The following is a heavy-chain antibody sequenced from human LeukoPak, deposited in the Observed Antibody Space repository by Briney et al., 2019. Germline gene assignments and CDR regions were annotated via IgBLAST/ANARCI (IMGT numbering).Heavy chain of an antibody. V-gene: IGHV4-34*01. J-gene: IGHJ4*02. CDR2: INHSGST. CDR1: GGSFSGYY. Sequence: SETLSLTCAVYGGSFSGYYWSWIRQPPGKGLEWIGEINHSGSTNYNPSLKSRVTISVDTSKNRFSLKLSSVTAADTAVYYCARRIAVDTLDYWGQGTLVTVSS. CDR3: ARRIAVDTLDY. D-gene: IGHD6-19*01.